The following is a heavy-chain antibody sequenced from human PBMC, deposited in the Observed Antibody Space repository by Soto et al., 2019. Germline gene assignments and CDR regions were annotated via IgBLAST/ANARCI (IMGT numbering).Heavy chain of an antibody. D-gene: IGHD2-15*01. V-gene: IGHV4-59*12. CDR3: AREGNCSGGNCYLSRFDP. CDR2: IYYSGST. CDR1: GGSISSYY. J-gene: IGHJ5*02. Sequence: PSETLSLTCTVSGGSISSYYWSWIRQPPGKGLEWIGYIYYSGSTNYNPSLKSRVTISVDTSKNQFSLKLSSVTAADTAVYYCAREGNCSGGNCYLSRFDPWGQGTLVTVSS.